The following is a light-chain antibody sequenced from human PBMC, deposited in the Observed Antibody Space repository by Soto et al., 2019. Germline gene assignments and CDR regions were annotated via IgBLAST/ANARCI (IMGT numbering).Light chain of an antibody. J-gene: IGKJ2*01. Sequence: DIQMTQSPSSLSASVGDRVTITCRASQSIYTYLSWYQQEPGKAPMLLIYLTSSLQSGVPSRFSGSGSGTDFTLTISSLQPEDFATYSCQQSFITPYTFAQGTKVDIK. CDR2: LTS. CDR3: QQSFITPYT. V-gene: IGKV1-39*01. CDR1: QSIYTY.